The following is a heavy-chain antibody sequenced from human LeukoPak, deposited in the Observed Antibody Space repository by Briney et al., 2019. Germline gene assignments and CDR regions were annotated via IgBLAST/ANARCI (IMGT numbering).Heavy chain of an antibody. CDR3: AKGKDSYYSSD. CDR2: ISYDGSNK. Sequence: GGSLRFSCAASGFTFSSYGMHWVRQAPGKGLEWVAVISYDGSNKYYADSVKGRFTISRDNSKNTLYLQMNSLRAEDTAVYYCAKGKDSYYSSDWGQGTLVTVSS. D-gene: IGHD1-26*01. V-gene: IGHV3-30*18. J-gene: IGHJ4*02. CDR1: GFTFSSYG.